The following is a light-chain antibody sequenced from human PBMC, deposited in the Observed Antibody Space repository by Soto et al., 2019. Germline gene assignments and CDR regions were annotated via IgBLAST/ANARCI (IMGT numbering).Light chain of an antibody. CDR2: GAS. CDR1: QSVSSSY. J-gene: IGKJ1*01. CDR3: QQYGSSPRT. Sequence: PGERATLSVRASQSVSSSYLAWYQQKPGQAPRLLIYGASSRATGIPDRFSGSGSGTDFTLTISRLESEDFAVYYCQQYGSSPRTFGQGTKVDI. V-gene: IGKV3-20*01.